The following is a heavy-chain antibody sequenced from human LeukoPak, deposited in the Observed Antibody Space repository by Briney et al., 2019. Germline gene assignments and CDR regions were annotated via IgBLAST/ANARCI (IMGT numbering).Heavy chain of an antibody. CDR2: IGTAGDT. Sequence: GRSLRLSCAASGFTFSSYDMHWVRQATGKGLEWVSAIGTAGDTYYPGSVKGRFTISRENAKNSLYLQMNSLRAGDTAVYYCARGGSSWYGRGWFDPWGQGTLVTVSS. V-gene: IGHV3-13*01. CDR3: ARGGSSWYGRGWFDP. D-gene: IGHD6-13*01. CDR1: GFTFSSYD. J-gene: IGHJ5*02.